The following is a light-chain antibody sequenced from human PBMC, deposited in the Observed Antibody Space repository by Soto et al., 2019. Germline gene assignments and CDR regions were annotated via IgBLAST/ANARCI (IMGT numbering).Light chain of an antibody. CDR2: GAS. Sequence: EIVLTQSPCTLSLSPGERATLSCRASQSVSSSYLAWYQQKPGQAPRLLIYGASNRATGIPTRFSGSGSETDFTLTISSLEPEDFAVYYCHQRSSWPQSFGQGTKVDIK. CDR3: HQRSSWPQS. J-gene: IGKJ1*01. V-gene: IGKV3D-20*02. CDR1: QSVSSSY.